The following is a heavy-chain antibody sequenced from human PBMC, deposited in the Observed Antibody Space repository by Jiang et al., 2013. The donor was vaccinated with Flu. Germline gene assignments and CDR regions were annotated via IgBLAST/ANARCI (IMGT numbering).Heavy chain of an antibody. CDR2: ISGSGGST. D-gene: IGHD3-16*02. Sequence: TFSSYGHGRWVRQAPGKGLEWVSAISGSGGSTYYADSVKGRFTISRDNSKNTLYLQMNSLRAEDTAVYYCAKSRTTNYDYVWGSYRFDYWGQGTLVTVSS. CDR1: TFSSYG. J-gene: IGHJ4*02. V-gene: IGHV3-23*01. CDR3: AKSRTTNYDYVWGSYRFDY.